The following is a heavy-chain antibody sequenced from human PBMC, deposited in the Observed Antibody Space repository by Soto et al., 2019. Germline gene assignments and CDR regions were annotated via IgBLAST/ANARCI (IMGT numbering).Heavy chain of an antibody. CDR2: IFHSGST. CDR1: GGSIRSNNW. J-gene: IGHJ4*02. V-gene: IGHV4-4*02. CDR3: ARVYSGSYSDS. Sequence: SETLSLTCAVSGGSIRSNNWWSWVRQPPGKGLEWIGEIFHSGSTNYNPSLKTRVTVSLEKSKNQFSLKMSSVTAADTAVYYCARVYSGSYSDSWGQGTLVTVSS. D-gene: IGHD1-26*01.